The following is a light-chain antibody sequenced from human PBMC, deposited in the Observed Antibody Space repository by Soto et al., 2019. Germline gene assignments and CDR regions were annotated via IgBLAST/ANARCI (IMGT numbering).Light chain of an antibody. J-gene: IGLJ1*01. Sequence: QLVLTQPPSVSGSPGQSVTISCTGTSSDIGGYNYVSWYQQLPGKAPKLIIYDVSKRPSGVPDRFSGSNSGNTASLTISGLQADDEADYYCCSYAATTHVFGTGTKLTVL. V-gene: IGLV2-11*01. CDR3: CSYAATTHV. CDR2: DVS. CDR1: SSDIGGYNY.